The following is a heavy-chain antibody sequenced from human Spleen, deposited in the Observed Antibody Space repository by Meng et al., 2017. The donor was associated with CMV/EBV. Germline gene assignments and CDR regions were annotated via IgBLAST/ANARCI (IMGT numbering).Heavy chain of an antibody. CDR1: GGSISSGDYY. Sequence: QGPPQESGPGLVKPSQTLSLTCTVSGGSISSGDYYWSWIRQPPGKGLEWIGYIYYSGSTYYNPSLKSRVTISVDTSKNQFSLKLSSVTAADTAVYYCARVVPAARFDPWGQGTLVTVSS. V-gene: IGHV4-30-4*08. J-gene: IGHJ5*02. CDR2: IYYSGST. CDR3: ARVVPAARFDP. D-gene: IGHD2-2*01.